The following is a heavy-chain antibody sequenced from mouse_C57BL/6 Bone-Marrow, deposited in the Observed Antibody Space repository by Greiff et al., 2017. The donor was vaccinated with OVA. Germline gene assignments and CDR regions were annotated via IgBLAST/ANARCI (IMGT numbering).Heavy chain of an antibody. V-gene: IGHV1-15*01. CDR1: GYTFTDYE. Sequence: VQLQQSGAELVRPGASVTLSCKASGYTFTDYEMHWVKQTPVHGLEWIGAIDPETGGTAYTQKFKGKAILTADKSSSTAYMELRSLTSEDSAVYYCTRWADYYGSSPFDYWGQGTTLTVSS. J-gene: IGHJ2*01. CDR3: TRWADYYGSSPFDY. CDR2: IDPETGGT. D-gene: IGHD1-1*01.